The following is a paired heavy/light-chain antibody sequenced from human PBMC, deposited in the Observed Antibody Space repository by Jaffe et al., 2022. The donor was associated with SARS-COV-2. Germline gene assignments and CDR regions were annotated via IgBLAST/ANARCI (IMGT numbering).Light chain of an antibody. V-gene: IGKV1-9*01. CDR2: AAS. CDR1: QGISSY. J-gene: IGKJ1*01. CDR3: QQLNSYPRT. Sequence: DIQLTQSPSFLSASVGDRVTITCRASQGISSYLAWYQQEPGKAPKLLIYAASTLQSGVPSRFSGSGSGTEFTLTISSLQPEDFATFYCQQLNSYPRTFGQGTKVEIK.
Heavy chain of an antibody. Sequence: EVQLVETGGGLIQPGGSLRVSCAASGITVSSNYMTWVRQAPGKGLEWVSVIYGGGSTSYADSVKGRFTISRDNSKNTVYLQMNNLRAEDTAVYYCAREASLVATRGSTYYYYYYMDVWGKGTTVTVSS. D-gene: IGHD5-12*01. V-gene: IGHV3-53*02. CDR2: IYGGGST. CDR1: GITVSSNY. J-gene: IGHJ6*03. CDR3: AREASLVATRGSTYYYYYYMDV.